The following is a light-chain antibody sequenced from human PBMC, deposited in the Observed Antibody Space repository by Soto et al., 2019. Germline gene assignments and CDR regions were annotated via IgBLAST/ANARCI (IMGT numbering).Light chain of an antibody. Sequence: EIVMSQSRATLSASPGERATLSCSASQSVGRNLAWYQQRPCQVHRLLTYGASTRATGIPTRFSGSESGTEFTITISSLQSEDFAIYSCQEDNHWPPLPFGGGHKVEVK. CDR2: GAS. CDR1: QSVGRN. V-gene: IGKV3-15*01. CDR3: QEDNHWPPLP. J-gene: IGKJ4*01.